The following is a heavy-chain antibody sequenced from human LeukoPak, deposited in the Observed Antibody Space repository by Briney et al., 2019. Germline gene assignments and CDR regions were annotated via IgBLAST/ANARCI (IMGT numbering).Heavy chain of an antibody. D-gene: IGHD1-14*01. CDR1: GFTFSSYA. J-gene: IGHJ4*02. Sequence: GGSLTLSCAASGFTFSSYAMNWVRQAPGKGLEWVSGISRHGGNTYYPAPERGRFTISSDNSKDLLYLQMNVLSADGPVVYYCANQPSLSSITDYWGQGTLVTVSS. V-gene: IGHV3-23*01. CDR2: ISRHGGNT. CDR3: ANQPSLSSITDY.